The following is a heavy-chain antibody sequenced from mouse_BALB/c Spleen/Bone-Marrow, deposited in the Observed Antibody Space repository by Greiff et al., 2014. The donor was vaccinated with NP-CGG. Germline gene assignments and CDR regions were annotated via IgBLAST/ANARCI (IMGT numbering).Heavy chain of an antibody. Sequence: QVQLKESGAELVRPGASVKLSCEASGYTFTSYWINWVNQRPGQGLEWIGNIYPSDSYTNYNQKFKDKATLTVDKSSSTAYMQLSSPTSEDSAVYYCTRGSYDLDYWGQGTTLAVSS. CDR1: GYTFTSYW. J-gene: IGHJ2*01. V-gene: IGHV1-69*02. D-gene: IGHD2-3*01. CDR3: TRGSYDLDY. CDR2: IYPSDSYT.